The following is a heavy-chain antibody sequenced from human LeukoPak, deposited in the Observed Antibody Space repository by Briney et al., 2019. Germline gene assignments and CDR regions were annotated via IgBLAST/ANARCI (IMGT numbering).Heavy chain of an antibody. D-gene: IGHD3-9*01. CDR3: ARGTRYYDILTGYPEAYYFDY. CDR1: GGSISSYY. J-gene: IGHJ4*02. V-gene: IGHV4-59*01. Sequence: SSETLSLTCTVSGGSISSYYWSWIRQPPGKGLEWIGYIYYSGSTNYNPSLKSRVTISVDTSKNQFSLKLSSVTAADTAVYYCARGTRYYDILTGYPEAYYFDYWGQGTLVTVSS. CDR2: IYYSGST.